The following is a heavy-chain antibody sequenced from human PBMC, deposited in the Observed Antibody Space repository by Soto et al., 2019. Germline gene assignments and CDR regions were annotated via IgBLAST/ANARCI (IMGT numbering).Heavy chain of an antibody. D-gene: IGHD4-17*01. CDR1: GYTFTSYG. Sequence: ASVKVSCKASGYTFTSYGISWERQAPGQGLEWMGWISAYNGNTNYAQKLQGRVTMTTDTSTSTAYMELRSLRSDDTAVYYCARDAAVTTENYYYYYYGMDVWGQGTTVTVSS. V-gene: IGHV1-18*04. CDR3: ARDAAVTTENYYYYYYGMDV. CDR2: ISAYNGNT. J-gene: IGHJ6*02.